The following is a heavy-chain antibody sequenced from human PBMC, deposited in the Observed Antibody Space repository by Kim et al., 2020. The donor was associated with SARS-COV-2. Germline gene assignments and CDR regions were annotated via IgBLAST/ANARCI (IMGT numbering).Heavy chain of an antibody. Sequence: GESLKISCKGSGYTFTNYWIGWVRQMPGKGLEWIGIIYPGDSDTRYSPSFQGQVTISADKSISTAYLQWSSLKASDTAMYYCARRLIVMSPVHSLWNYWGQGTLVTVSS. J-gene: IGHJ4*02. D-gene: IGHD3-16*01. CDR3: ARRLIVMSPVHSLWNY. CDR1: GYTFTNYW. V-gene: IGHV5-51*01. CDR2: IYPGDSDT.